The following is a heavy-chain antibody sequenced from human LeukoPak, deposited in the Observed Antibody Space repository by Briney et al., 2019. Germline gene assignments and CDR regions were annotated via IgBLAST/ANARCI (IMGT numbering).Heavy chain of an antibody. CDR1: GSTFSSYA. CDR3: ARNPRNYYGSGSPRTPFDY. Sequence: GASVKVSCKASGSTFSSYAISWVRQAPGQGLEWMGGIIPIFGTANYAQKFQGRVTITADESTSTAYMELSSLRSEDTAVYYCARNPRNYYGSGSPRTPFDYWGQGTLVTVSS. CDR2: IIPIFGTA. D-gene: IGHD3-10*01. V-gene: IGHV1-69*13. J-gene: IGHJ4*02.